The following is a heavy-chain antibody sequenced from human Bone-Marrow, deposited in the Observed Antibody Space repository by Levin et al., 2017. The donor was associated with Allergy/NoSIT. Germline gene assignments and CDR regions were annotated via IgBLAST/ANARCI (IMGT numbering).Heavy chain of an antibody. CDR3: AGYARYYYYYYGMDV. CDR1: GYTFTGYY. CDR2: INPNSGGT. Sequence: GASVKVSCKASGYTFTGYYMHWVRQAPGQGLEWMGWINPNSGGTNYAQKFQGRVTMTRDTSISTAYMELSRLRSDDTAVYYCAGYARYYYYYYGMDVWGQGTTVTVSS. V-gene: IGHV1-2*02. D-gene: IGHD2-8*01. J-gene: IGHJ6*02.